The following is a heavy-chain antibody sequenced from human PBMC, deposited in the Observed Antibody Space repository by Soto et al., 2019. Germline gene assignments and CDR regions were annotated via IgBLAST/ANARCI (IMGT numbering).Heavy chain of an antibody. CDR1: GDTFTSYY. D-gene: IGHD3-3*01. CDR3: ARSSGGNFGIIIEGSNWFDP. Sequence: ASVKVSCKAPGDTFTSYYLNWVRQAPGQGLEWMGAINPHGGSTKYAQKFQGRITMTRDTSRSTVYMELSSLRSDDTAIYYCARSSGGNFGIIIEGSNWFDPWGQGTLVTV. V-gene: IGHV1-46*01. J-gene: IGHJ5*02. CDR2: INPHGGST.